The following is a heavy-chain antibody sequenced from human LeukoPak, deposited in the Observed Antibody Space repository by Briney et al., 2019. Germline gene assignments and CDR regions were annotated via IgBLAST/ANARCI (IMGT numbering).Heavy chain of an antibody. CDR2: ISSSSSTI. V-gene: IGHV3-48*01. D-gene: IGHD3-10*01. Sequence: PGGSLRLSCAASGFTFSSYSMNWVRQAPGKGLEWVSYISSSSSTIYYADSVKGRFTISRDNAENSLYLQMNSLRAEDTAVYYCARLWFGELSQFDYWGQGTLVTVSS. CDR3: ARLWFGELSQFDY. J-gene: IGHJ4*02. CDR1: GFTFSSYS.